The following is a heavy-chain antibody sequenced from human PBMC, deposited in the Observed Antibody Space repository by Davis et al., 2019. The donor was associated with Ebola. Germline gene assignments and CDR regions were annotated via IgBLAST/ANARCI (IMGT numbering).Heavy chain of an antibody. D-gene: IGHD3-3*01. CDR3: ARGFFKSYDFWSGYYPADY. CDR2: INPSGGST. J-gene: IGHJ4*02. CDR1: GYTFTSYY. V-gene: IGHV1-46*01. Sequence: ASAKISCNASGYTFTSYYMHWVRHAPGQGLEWMGIINPSGGSTSYAKKFQGRVTMTRDTSTSTVYMELSSLRSEDTAVYYCARGFFKSYDFWSGYYPADYWCQGTLVTVSS.